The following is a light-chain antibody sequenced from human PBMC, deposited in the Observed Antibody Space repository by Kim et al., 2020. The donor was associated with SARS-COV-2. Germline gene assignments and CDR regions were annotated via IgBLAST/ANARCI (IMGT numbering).Light chain of an antibody. CDR1: QYVSSW. J-gene: IGKJ1*01. Sequence: ASVGDRVTISCGASQYVSSWLAWYQKKPGRAPKRLLYKASDLQSGVPSRFSGSGYGTEFTLTIRRLQPDDVATYYCQQYYTYPWTFGQGTKVDIK. CDR3: QQYYTYPWT. V-gene: IGKV1-5*03. CDR2: KAS.